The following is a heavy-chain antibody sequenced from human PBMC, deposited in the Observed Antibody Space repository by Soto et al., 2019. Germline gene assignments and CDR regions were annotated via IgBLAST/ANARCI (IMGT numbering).Heavy chain of an antibody. V-gene: IGHV3-33*01. CDR2: IWYDGSNK. CDR3: ARDSGSYSSYYYYGMDV. CDR1: GFTFSSYG. Sequence: GGSLRLSCAASGFTFSSYGMHWVRQAPGKGLEWVAVIWYDGSNKYYADSVKGRFTISRDNSKNTLYLQMNSLRAEDTAVYYCARDSGSYSSYYYYGMDVWGQGTTVTVSS. D-gene: IGHD1-26*01. J-gene: IGHJ6*02.